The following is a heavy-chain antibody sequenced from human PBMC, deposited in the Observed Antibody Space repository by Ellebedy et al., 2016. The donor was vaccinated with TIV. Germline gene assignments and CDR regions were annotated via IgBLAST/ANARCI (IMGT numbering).Heavy chain of an antibody. CDR1: GGSISIYF. V-gene: IGHV4-4*09. CDR2: IHNSGST. CDR3: ARRRPSGDYGTYDF. Sequence: PGGSLRLSCTVSGGSISIYFWNWIRQPPGKGLEWIGFIHNSGSTYYNPSLKSRATISVDMSKNQLSLKLTSVTAADTAVYYCARRRPSGDYGTYDFWGQGTLVTVSS. D-gene: IGHD4-11*01. J-gene: IGHJ4*02.